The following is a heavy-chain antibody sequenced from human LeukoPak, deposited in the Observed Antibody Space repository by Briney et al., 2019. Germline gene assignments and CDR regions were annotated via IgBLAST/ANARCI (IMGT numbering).Heavy chain of an antibody. J-gene: IGHJ4*02. CDR1: GYTFTGYY. V-gene: IGHV1-2*06. CDR2: INPNSGGT. D-gene: IGHD3-22*01. Sequence: ASVKVSCKASGYTFTGYYMHWVRQAPGQGLEWMGRINPNSGGTNFAQKFQGRVTMTRDTSISTAYMELSSLRSDDTAVYYCARGQYDSSGYYFESTFTRWGQGTLVTVSS. CDR3: ARGQYDSSGYYFESTFTR.